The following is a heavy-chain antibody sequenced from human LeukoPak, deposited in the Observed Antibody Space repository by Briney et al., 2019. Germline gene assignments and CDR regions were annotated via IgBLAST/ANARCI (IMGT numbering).Heavy chain of an antibody. D-gene: IGHD3-22*01. Sequence: SETXSXXCTVSGDSVSSSSYYWGWIRQPPGKGLEWIGTIYYSGSTYYNPSLKSRVTISVDTSKNQFSLKLSSVTAADTAVYYCARHVRYYDSSGFAFDYWGQGTLVTVSS. CDR3: ARHVRYYDSSGFAFDY. CDR1: GDSVSSSSYY. V-gene: IGHV4-39*01. CDR2: IYYSGST. J-gene: IGHJ4*02.